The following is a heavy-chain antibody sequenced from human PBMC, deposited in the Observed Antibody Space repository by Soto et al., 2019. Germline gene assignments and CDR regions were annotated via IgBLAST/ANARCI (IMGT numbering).Heavy chain of an antibody. V-gene: IGHV3-49*03. CDR1: GFTFGDYA. J-gene: IGHJ4*02. CDR2: IRSKTYGGTT. D-gene: IGHD3-22*01. CDR3: AGEANYYDSSGYYLLTYFDY. Sequence: GGALRLCCTASGFTFGDYAMSWFRQAPGKGLEWVGFIRSKTYGGTTEYAASVKGRFTISRDDSKSIAYLQMNSLKTEDTAVYYSAGEANYYDSSGYYLLTYFDYWGQGTLVTVSS.